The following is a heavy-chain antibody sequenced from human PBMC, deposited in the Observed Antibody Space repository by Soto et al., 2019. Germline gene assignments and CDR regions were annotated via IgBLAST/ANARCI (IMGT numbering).Heavy chain of an antibody. D-gene: IGHD4-17*01. V-gene: IGHV4-30-2*01. CDR2: IYHSGST. CDR1: GDSISSGGYS. CDR3: ARFYGHYYNWFDP. Sequence: PSETLSLTCAVSGDSISSGGYSWSWIRQLPGKGLEWIGYIYHSGSTYYNPSLKSRVTISVDRSKNQFYLKLSSVTAADTAVYYCARFYGHYYNWFDPWGQGTLVTVSS. J-gene: IGHJ5*02.